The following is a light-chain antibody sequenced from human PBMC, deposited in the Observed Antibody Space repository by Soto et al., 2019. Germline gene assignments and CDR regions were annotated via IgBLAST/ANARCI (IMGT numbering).Light chain of an antibody. CDR2: GAS. J-gene: IGKJ5*01. CDR1: HPISNY. CDR3: QQTYATPIT. V-gene: IGKV1-39*01. Sequence: DIPMTQSPSSLFASVGDRFTMTCLASHPISNYLNWYQHRPGKAPKLLIYGASTLQSGVPSRFSGSESGTDFTLTITSLQPEDCATYYCQQTYATPITFGQGTRLEI.